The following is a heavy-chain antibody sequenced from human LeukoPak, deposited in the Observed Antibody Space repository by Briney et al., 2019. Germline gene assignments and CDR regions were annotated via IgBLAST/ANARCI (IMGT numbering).Heavy chain of an antibody. Sequence: PGGSLRLSCVASGFTFNIYTMSWVRQAPGKGLEWVSAISGSGGSTYYADSVKGRFTISRDNSKNTLYLQMNSLRAEDTAVYYCAKDPSGSIVVVTLSVWGQGTLVTVSS. V-gene: IGHV3-23*01. CDR3: AKDPSGSIVVVTLSV. J-gene: IGHJ4*02. CDR2: ISGSGGST. CDR1: GFTFNIYT. D-gene: IGHD3-22*01.